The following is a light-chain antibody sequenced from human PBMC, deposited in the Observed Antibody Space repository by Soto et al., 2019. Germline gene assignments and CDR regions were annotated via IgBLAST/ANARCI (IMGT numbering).Light chain of an antibody. J-gene: IGLJ1*01. CDR3: CSSGGSPTYV. Sequence: QSVLTQPASLSGSPGQSITISCTGTSSDIGGYYYVSWYQHHPGKAPKLLIYQVNKRPSGVSNRFSGSKSGNTASLTISGLKVEDEADYYCCSSGGSPTYVFGTGTKVTVL. V-gene: IGLV2-23*02. CDR2: QVN. CDR1: SSDIGGYYY.